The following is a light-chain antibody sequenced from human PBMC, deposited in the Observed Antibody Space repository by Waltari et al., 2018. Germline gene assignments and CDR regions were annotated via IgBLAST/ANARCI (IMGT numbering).Light chain of an antibody. CDR2: DAS. Sequence: EIMLTQSPGTLSLSPGERATLSCRASQSISRYLAWYQHKPDQAPRLLIYDASSRATGTPDRFSGSGSGKDFSLTMSKLEPEDFAVYYCQKYGSLPATCGQGTKVEIK. J-gene: IGKJ1*01. CDR3: QKYGSLPAT. V-gene: IGKV3-20*01. CDR1: QSISRY.